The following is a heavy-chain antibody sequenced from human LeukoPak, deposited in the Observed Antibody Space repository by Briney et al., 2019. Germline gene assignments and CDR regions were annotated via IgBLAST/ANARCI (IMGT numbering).Heavy chain of an antibody. V-gene: IGHV1-46*01. CDR3: ARDGFSGYSSGWYEDY. J-gene: IGHJ4*02. Sequence: GASVKVSCKASGYTFTSYYMHWVRQAPGQGLEWMGIINPSGGSTSYAQKFQGRVTMTRDTSTSTGYMELSSLRSEDTAVYYCARDGFSGYSSGWYEDYWGQGTLVTVSS. CDR2: INPSGGST. D-gene: IGHD6-19*01. CDR1: GYTFTSYY.